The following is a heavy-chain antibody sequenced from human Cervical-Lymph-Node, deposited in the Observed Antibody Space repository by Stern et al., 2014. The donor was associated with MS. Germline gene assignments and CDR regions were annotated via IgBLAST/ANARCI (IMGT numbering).Heavy chain of an antibody. CDR1: GFTVTNNY. V-gene: IGHV3-66*01. CDR2: IYSGGDT. Sequence: EVQLVESGGNLVQPGGSRRLSCAVSGFTVTNNYMSWVRQAPGKGLEWVSVIYSGGDTYYADSVKVRFTISRDKSKNTLYLQMNSLTEEDTAVYYCVRGTDMDVWGQGTTVTVSS. CDR3: VRGTDMDV. J-gene: IGHJ6*02.